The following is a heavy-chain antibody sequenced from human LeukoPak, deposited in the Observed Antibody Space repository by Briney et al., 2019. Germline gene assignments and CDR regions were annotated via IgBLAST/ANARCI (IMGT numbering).Heavy chain of an antibody. CDR3: AKDIGDIVVVPAAIVDY. Sequence: GGSLRLSCAASGFSFSSYAMSWVRQAPGKGLEWVSGISGSGGSTYYADSVKGRFTISRDNSKNTLYLQMNSLRAEDTAVYYCAKDIGDIVVVPAAIVDYWGQGTLVTVSS. CDR1: GFSFSSYA. V-gene: IGHV3-23*01. CDR2: ISGSGGST. D-gene: IGHD2-2*02. J-gene: IGHJ4*02.